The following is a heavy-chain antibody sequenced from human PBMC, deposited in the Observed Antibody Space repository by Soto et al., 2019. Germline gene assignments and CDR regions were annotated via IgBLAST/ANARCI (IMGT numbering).Heavy chain of an antibody. V-gene: IGHV4-39*01. Sequence: QLQLQESGPGLVKPSETLSLTCTVSGGSISSSSYYWGWIRQPPGKGLEWIGSIYYSGSTYYNPSLKSRVTISVDTSKNQFSLKLSSVTAADTAVYYCARHAREFVFVPAIDYWGQGTLVTVSS. D-gene: IGHD2-2*01. CDR2: IYYSGST. J-gene: IGHJ4*02. CDR3: ARHAREFVFVPAIDY. CDR1: GGSISSSSYY.